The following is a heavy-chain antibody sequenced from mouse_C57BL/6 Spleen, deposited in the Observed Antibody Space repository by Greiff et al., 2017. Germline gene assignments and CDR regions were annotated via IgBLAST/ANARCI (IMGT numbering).Heavy chain of an antibody. CDR2: IDPEDGET. J-gene: IGHJ4*01. CDR3: AGIYYGNYEAMDY. V-gene: IGHV14-2*01. CDR1: GFNIKDYY. Sequence: EVNVVESGAELVKPGASVKLSCTASGFNIKDYYMHWVKQRTEQGLEWIGRIDPEDGETKYAPKFQGKATITADTSSNTAYLQLSSLTSEDTAVYYCAGIYYGNYEAMDYWGQGTSVTVSS. D-gene: IGHD2-1*01.